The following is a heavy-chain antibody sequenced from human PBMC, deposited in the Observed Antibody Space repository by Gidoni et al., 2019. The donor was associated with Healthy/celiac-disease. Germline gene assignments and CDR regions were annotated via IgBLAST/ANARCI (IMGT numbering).Heavy chain of an antibody. CDR1: GVIFCSYS. Sequence: EVHLVDSGGGLVKPGGSLRLSCAASGVIFCSYSLNWVRQARGKGLEWVSSISSSSSYIYYADSVKGRFTISRDNAKNSLYLQMNSLRAEDTAVYYCAREYYYDSSGYYYYYGMDVWGQGTTVTVSS. CDR2: ISSSSSYI. V-gene: IGHV3-21*01. J-gene: IGHJ6*02. CDR3: AREYYYDSSGYYYYYGMDV. D-gene: IGHD3-22*01.